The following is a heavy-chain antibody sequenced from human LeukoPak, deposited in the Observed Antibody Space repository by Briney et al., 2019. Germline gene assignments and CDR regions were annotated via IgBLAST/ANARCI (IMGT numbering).Heavy chain of an antibody. CDR3: AKDHPSSGWPAFES. D-gene: IGHD6-25*01. V-gene: IGHV3-23*05. J-gene: IGHJ4*02. CDR1: GFTATRYA. Sequence: GGSLRLSCAASGFTATRYAMSWVRQAPGEGLEWVAAINNNNNPYYGDSVRGRLTISRDTSGNTVYLQMNNLRAGDTAIYYCAKDHPSSGWPAFESWGQGTLVTVSS. CDR2: INNNNNP.